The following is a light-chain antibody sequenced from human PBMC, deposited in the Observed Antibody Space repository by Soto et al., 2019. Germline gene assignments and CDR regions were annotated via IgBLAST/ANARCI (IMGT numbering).Light chain of an antibody. V-gene: IGLV4-69*01. CDR2: LNSDGSH. Sequence: QLVLTQSPSASASLGASVKLTCTLSSGHSNYAIAWHQQQPEKGPRYLMKLNSDGSHSKGDGIPDRFAGSSSGAERYLTISSLQSEDEADYYCQTWGTARVFGGGTKVTVL. J-gene: IGLJ3*02. CDR1: SGHSNYA. CDR3: QTWGTARV.